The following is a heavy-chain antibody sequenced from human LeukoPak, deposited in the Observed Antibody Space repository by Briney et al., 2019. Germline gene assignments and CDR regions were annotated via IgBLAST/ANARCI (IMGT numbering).Heavy chain of an antibody. CDR1: GFTLSNYA. Sequence: GGSLRLSCSASGFTLSNYAMSWVRQAPGEGLECVSTINKSGGSTYYADSVKSRFTISRDNSKNTLNLQMNSLRAEDTAVYYCAKLRGGSSWYFDYWGQGTLVTVCS. CDR3: AKLRGGSSWYFDY. V-gene: IGHV3-23*01. J-gene: IGHJ4*02. CDR2: INKSGGST. D-gene: IGHD6-13*01.